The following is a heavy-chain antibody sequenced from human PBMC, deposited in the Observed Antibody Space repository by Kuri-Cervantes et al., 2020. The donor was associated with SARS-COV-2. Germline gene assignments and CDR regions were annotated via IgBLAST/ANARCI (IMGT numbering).Heavy chain of an antibody. J-gene: IGHJ6*02. CDR2: ISAYNGNT. D-gene: IGHD2-2*01. Sequence: ASVKVSCKASGGTFSSYAISWVRQAPGQGLEWMGWISAYNGNTNYAQKLQGRVTMTTDTSTSTAYMELRSLRSDDTAVYYCARESPPCSSTSCYEWLRFRLYYYYGMDVWGQGTTVTVSS. CDR3: ARESPPCSSTSCYEWLRFRLYYYYGMDV. CDR1: GGTFSSYA. V-gene: IGHV1-18*01.